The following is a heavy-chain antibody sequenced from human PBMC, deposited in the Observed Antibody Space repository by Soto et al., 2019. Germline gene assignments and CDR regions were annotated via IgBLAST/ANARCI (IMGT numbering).Heavy chain of an antibody. D-gene: IGHD3-3*01. V-gene: IGHV1-3*01. CDR1: GYTFTSYA. CDR3: ARDWNGAPFDP. Sequence: ASVKVSCTASGYTFTSYAMHWVRQAPGQRLEWMGWINAGNGNTKYSQKFQGRVTITRDTSASTAYMELSSLRSEDTAVYYCARDWNGAPFDPWGQGTLVNVSS. CDR2: INAGNGNT. J-gene: IGHJ5*02.